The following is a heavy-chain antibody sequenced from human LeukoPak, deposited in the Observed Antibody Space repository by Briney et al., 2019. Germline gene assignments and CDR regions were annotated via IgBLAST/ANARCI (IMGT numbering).Heavy chain of an antibody. Sequence: PSETLSLTCTVSGSSISNSYWSWLRQPPAKGLEWIGYISYSGSTNYNPSLQSRVTISVDTSNKQSSLKMPSVTAAEAAVYYCARQYSGSYSYYVYWGQGTLVTVSS. CDR1: GSSISNSY. V-gene: IGHV4-59*08. D-gene: IGHD3-10*01. J-gene: IGHJ4*02. CDR3: ARQYSGSYSYYVY. CDR2: ISYSGST.